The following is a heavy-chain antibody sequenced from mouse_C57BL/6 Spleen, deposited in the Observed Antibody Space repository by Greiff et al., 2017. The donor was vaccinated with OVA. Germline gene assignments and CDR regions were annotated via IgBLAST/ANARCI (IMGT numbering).Heavy chain of an antibody. J-gene: IGHJ3*01. CDR2: IRSKSNNSAT. CDR3: VRHHYYDYDEGASFAY. V-gene: IGHV10-1*01. CDR1: GFSFNTYA. D-gene: IGHD2-4*01. Sequence: EVKLVESGGGLVQPKGSLKLSCAASGFSFNTYAMNWVRQAPGKGLEWVARIRSKSNNSATYYADSVKDRFTLSRDDSESMLDLQMNNLKTEDTAMYYCVRHHYYDYDEGASFAYWGQGTLVTVSA.